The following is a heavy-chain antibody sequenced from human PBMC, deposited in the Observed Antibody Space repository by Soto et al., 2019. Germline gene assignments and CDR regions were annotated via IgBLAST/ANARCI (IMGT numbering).Heavy chain of an antibody. D-gene: IGHD2-15*01. CDR1: GYTFTSYY. CDR3: ANLLSPGYCSGGSCTSSY. V-gene: IGHV1-46*03. CDR2: INPSGGST. Sequence: GASVKVSCKASGYTFTSYYMHWVRQAPGQGLEWMGIINPSGGSTSYAQKFQGRVTMTRDTSTSTVYMELSSLRSEDTAVYYCANLLSPGYCSGGSCTSSYWGQGTLVTVS. J-gene: IGHJ4*02.